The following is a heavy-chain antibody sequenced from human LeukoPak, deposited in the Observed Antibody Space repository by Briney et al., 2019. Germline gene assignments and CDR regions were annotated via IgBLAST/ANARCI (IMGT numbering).Heavy chain of an antibody. CDR3: TREDDCGESSGHYHVEALDF. J-gene: IGHJ3*01. V-gene: IGHV4-59*01. CDR2: IYYSGTT. Sequence: PSETMSLTCTVSGGSISCYYWSWLRQPPGKGQGWIGHIYYSGTTNYNPSLKTRVTISVDTSKNQSSLKLTSVTPADAVVYYYTREDDCGESSGHYHVEALDFWGQGTMVTVSS. D-gene: IGHD4/OR15-4a*01. CDR1: GGSISCYY.